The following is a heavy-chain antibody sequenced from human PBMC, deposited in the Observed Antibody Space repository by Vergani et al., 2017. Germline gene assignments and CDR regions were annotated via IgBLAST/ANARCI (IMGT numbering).Heavy chain of an antibody. CDR3: ARDGGVGVTTAFDY. D-gene: IGHD4-17*01. CDR2: IWYDGSNK. CDR1: GFTFSSYG. V-gene: IGHV3-33*01. J-gene: IGHJ4*02. Sequence: QVQLVESGGGVVQPGRSLRLSCAASGFTFSSYGMHWVRQAPGKGLEWVAVIWYDGSNKYYADSVKGRFTISRDNSKNTLYLQMNSLRAEDTAVYYCARDGGVGVTTAFDYWGQGTLVTVSS.